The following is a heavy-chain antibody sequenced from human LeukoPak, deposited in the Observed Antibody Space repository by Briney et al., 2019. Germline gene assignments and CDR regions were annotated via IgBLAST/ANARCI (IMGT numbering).Heavy chain of an antibody. D-gene: IGHD5-18*01. J-gene: IGHJ4*02. CDR1: GFTFSSYG. V-gene: IGHV3-30*03. CDR3: ATAALWIQLWLPQDY. CDR2: ISYDGSNK. Sequence: GRSLRLSCAASGFTFSSYGMHWVRQAPGKGLEGVAVISYDGSNKYYADSVKGRFTISRDNSKNTLYLQMNGLRAEDTAVYYCATAALWIQLWLPQDYWGQGTLVTVSS.